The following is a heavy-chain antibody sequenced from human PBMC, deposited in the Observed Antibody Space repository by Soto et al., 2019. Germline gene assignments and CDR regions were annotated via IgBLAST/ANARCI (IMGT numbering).Heavy chain of an antibody. CDR2: ISSSGSTI. J-gene: IGHJ6*02. Sequence: GGSLRLSCAASGFTCSDYYMSWIRQAPGKGLEWVSYISSSGSTIYYADSVKGRFTISRDNAKNSLYLQMNSLRAEDTAVYYCARGTHTYYDFWSGYHPAGMDVWGQGTTVTVSS. CDR3: ARGTHTYYDFWSGYHPAGMDV. D-gene: IGHD3-3*01. CDR1: GFTCSDYY. V-gene: IGHV3-11*01.